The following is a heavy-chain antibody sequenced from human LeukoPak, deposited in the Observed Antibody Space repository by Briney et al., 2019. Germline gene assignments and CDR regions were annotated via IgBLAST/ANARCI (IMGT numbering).Heavy chain of an antibody. D-gene: IGHD3-9*01. V-gene: IGHV1-2*02. CDR3: ARDPTILTGYYSLHHFDN. CDR1: GYTFTGYH. J-gene: IGHJ4*02. Sequence: GASVKVSCKASGYTFTGYHMHWVRQAPGQGFEWMGWISPKSGSTNYAQKFQGRVTMTRDTSVNIAFMELTRLTSDDTAVYYCARDPTILTGYYSLHHFDNWGQGTLVTVSS. CDR2: ISPKSGST.